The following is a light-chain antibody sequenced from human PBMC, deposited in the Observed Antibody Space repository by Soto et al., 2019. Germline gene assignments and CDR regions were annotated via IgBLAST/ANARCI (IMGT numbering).Light chain of an antibody. CDR2: GAS. CDR3: QQYKNWPRT. V-gene: IGKV3-15*01. CDR1: QSISSN. Sequence: EIMMTQSPATLSVSPGERATLSCTASQSISSNLAWFQQKPGQSPRLLIYGASTRATGVPARFSGSGSGADFTRIISSLQSEDFAVYYCQQYKNWPRTFGQGTKV. J-gene: IGKJ1*01.